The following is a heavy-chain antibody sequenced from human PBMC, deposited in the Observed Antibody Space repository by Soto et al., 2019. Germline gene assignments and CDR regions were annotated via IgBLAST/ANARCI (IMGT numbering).Heavy chain of an antibody. D-gene: IGHD3-10*01. J-gene: IGHJ5*02. CDR3: AGTMVRGVIITWDWFDP. V-gene: IGHV4-39*01. Sequence: SETLSLTCTVSGGSIGSGVYFWSWIRQPPGKGLEWIGSIYYSGSTYYNPSLKSRVTISVDTSKNQFSLKLSSVTAADTAVYYCAGTMVRGVIITWDWFDPWGQGTLVTVS. CDR2: IYYSGST. CDR1: GGSIGSGVYF.